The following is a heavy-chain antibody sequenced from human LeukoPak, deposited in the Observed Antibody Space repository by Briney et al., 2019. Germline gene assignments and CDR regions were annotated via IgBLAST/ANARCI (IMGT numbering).Heavy chain of an antibody. CDR3: ARDRFGELLRPYYFDY. CDR2: ISSSGSTI. D-gene: IGHD3-10*01. Sequence: GGSLRLSCAASGFTFSSYEMNWVRQAPGKGLEWVSSISSSGSTIYYADSVKGRFTISRDNAKNSLYLQMNSLRAEDTAVYYCARDRFGELLRPYYFDYWGQGTLVTVSP. V-gene: IGHV3-48*03. CDR1: GFTFSSYE. J-gene: IGHJ4*02.